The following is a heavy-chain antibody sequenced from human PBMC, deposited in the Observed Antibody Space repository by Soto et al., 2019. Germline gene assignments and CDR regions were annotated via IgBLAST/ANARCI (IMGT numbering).Heavy chain of an antibody. CDR1: GYTFTSSA. Sequence: ASVKVSSKASGYTFTSSAISWVRQAPGQGLEWMGWISAYNGNTNYAQKLQGRVTMTTDTSTSTAYMELRSLRCDDTAVSCCAKCLPWGCNLYYVMAVWGQGTTVTVSS. V-gene: IGHV1-18*01. CDR3: AKCLPWGCNLYYVMAV. CDR2: ISAYNGNT. D-gene: IGHD1-1*01. J-gene: IGHJ6*02.